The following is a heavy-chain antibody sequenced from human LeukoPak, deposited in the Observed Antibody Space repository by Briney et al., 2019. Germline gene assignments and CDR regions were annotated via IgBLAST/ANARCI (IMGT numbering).Heavy chain of an antibody. CDR2: IYYSGST. Sequence: PSETLSLTCTVSGGSISSYYWSWIRQPPGKGLEWIGYIYYSGSTNYNPSLKSRVTISVDTSKNQFSLKLSSVTAADTAVYYCARAPTRLYDSSAYYFDYWGQGTLVTVSS. CDR3: ARAPTRLYDSSAYYFDY. D-gene: IGHD3-22*01. V-gene: IGHV4-59*01. CDR1: GGSISSYY. J-gene: IGHJ4*02.